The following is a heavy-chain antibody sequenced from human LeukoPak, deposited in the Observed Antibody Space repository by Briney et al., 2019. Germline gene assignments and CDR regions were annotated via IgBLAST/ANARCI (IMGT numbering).Heavy chain of an antibody. J-gene: IGHJ4*02. CDR1: GGSISSGDYY. CDR2: IYYSGST. V-gene: IGHV4-30-4*01. D-gene: IGHD3-3*01. CDR3: ASHTIFGVAPTDY. Sequence: PSETLSLTCTVSGGSISSGDYYWSWIRQPPGKGLEWIGYIYYSGSTYYNPSLKSRVTISVDTSKNQFSLKLSSVTAADTAVYYCASHTIFGVAPTDYWGQETLVTVSS.